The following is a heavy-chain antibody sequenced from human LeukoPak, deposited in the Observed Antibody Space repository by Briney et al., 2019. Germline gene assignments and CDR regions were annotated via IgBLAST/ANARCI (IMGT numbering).Heavy chain of an antibody. J-gene: IGHJ4*02. CDR2: ISSRSSTI. Sequence: GGSLRLSCAASGFTFSSYAMSWVRQAPGKGLEWVSFISSRSSTISYADSVKGRFTASRDNAENSLYLQMNSLRDEDTAVYYCARDSPSIFWGQGTLVTVSS. V-gene: IGHV3-48*02. D-gene: IGHD2/OR15-2a*01. CDR3: ARDSPSIF. CDR1: GFTFSSYA.